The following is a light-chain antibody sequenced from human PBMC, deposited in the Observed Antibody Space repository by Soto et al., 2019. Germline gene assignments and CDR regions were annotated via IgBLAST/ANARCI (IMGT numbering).Light chain of an antibody. CDR2: DAS. V-gene: IGKV1-5*01. J-gene: IGKJ2*01. Sequence: DIQITQSPSTLSASVGDRVTITCRATQSVSRWLAWYQQKPGRAPKLLIYDASTLDSGVPSRFSGGGSGTQFALTISSLQPEDFATYYCQQYNLYLSYTFGQGTKLQIK. CDR1: QSVSRW. CDR3: QQYNLYLSYT.